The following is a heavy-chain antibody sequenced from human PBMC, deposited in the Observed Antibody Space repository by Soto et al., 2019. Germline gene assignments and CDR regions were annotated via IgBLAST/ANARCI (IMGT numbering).Heavy chain of an antibody. CDR3: ATLSREDRPHLYGMDV. J-gene: IGHJ6*02. CDR1: GGTFNSAA. CDR2: IIPIFGTA. D-gene: IGHD1-26*01. Sequence: SVKVSFKASGGTFNSAAVSWVRQAPVQGLEWMGGIIPIFGTANYAQKFEGRVTITADESTSTAYMELSSLRSEDTAVYYCATLSREDRPHLYGMDVWGQGTTVTVSS. V-gene: IGHV1-69*13.